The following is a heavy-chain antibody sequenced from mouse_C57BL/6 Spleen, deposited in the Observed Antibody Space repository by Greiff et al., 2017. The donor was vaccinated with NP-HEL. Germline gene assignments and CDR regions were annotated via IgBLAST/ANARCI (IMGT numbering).Heavy chain of an antibody. J-gene: IGHJ2*01. CDR2: IYPGSGNT. D-gene: IGHD3-2*02. CDR1: GYTFTDYY. CDR3: ARQRAAQATYYFDY. Sequence: QVQLQQSGAELVRPGASVKLSCKASGYTFTDYYINWVKQRPGQGLEWIARIYPGSGNTYYNEKFKGKATLTAEKSSSTAYMQLSSLTSEDSAVYFCARQRAAQATYYFDYWGQGTTLAVSS. V-gene: IGHV1-76*01.